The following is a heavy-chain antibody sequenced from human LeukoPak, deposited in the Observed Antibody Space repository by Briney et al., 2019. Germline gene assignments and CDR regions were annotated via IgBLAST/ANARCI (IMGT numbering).Heavy chain of an antibody. CDR2: IYYSGST. CDR1: GGSISSSSYY. Sequence: PSETLSLTCTVSGGSISSSSYYWGWIRQPPGKGLEWIGSIYYSGSTYYNPSLKSRVTISVDTSKNQFSLKLSSVTAADTALYYCARECGGGTVGECFTYWGQGTQVTVSS. CDR3: ARECGGGTVGECFTY. J-gene: IGHJ4*02. D-gene: IGHD3-16*01. V-gene: IGHV4-39*02.